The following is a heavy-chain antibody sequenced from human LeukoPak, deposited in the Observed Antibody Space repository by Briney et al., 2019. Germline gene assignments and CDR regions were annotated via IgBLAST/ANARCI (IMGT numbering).Heavy chain of an antibody. J-gene: IGHJ4*02. V-gene: IGHV5-10-1*01. CDR3: ARNPLEYSSSWYRDY. CDR1: GYSFTSYW. D-gene: IGHD6-13*01. CDR2: IDPSDSYT. Sequence: GQSLKISCKGSGYSFTSYWISWVRQMPRKGLEWMGRIDPSDSYTNYSPSFQGHVTISADKSISTAYLQWSSLKASDTAMYYCARNPLEYSSSWYRDYWGQGTLVTVSS.